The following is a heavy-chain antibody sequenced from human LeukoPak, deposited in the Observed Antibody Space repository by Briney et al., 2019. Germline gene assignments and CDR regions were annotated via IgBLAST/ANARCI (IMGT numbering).Heavy chain of an antibody. CDR2: IIPILGIA. CDR3: ASSIAAAGIGFDP. Sequence: SVKVSCKASGGTFSSYTISWVRQAPGQGLEWIGRIIPILGIANYAQKFQGRVTITADKSTSTAYMELSSLRSEDTAVYYCASSIAAAGIGFDPWGQGTLVTVSS. CDR1: GGTFSSYT. V-gene: IGHV1-69*02. D-gene: IGHD6-13*01. J-gene: IGHJ5*02.